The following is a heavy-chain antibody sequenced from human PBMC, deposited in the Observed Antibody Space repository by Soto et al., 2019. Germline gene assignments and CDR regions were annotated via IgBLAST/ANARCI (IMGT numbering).Heavy chain of an antibody. V-gene: IGHV4-34*01. CDR3: ARAASPYFDLLSAFHP. CDR1: GGSFSDDASSSDWY. J-gene: IGHJ5*02. CDR2: IDRSGRT. D-gene: IGHD3-9*01. Sequence: KTSETLSLTCAVYGGSFSDDASSSDWYWNWIRQSPGKGLEWIGEIDRSGRTKYNPSLKSRVSISVDTSKNQFSLRLTPLSAADTAVYYCARAASPYFDLLSAFHPWGQGTLVTVSS.